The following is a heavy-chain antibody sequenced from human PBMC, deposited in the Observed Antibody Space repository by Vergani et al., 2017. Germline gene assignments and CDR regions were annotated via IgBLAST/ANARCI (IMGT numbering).Heavy chain of an antibody. D-gene: IGHD6-13*01. J-gene: IGHJ5*02. CDR1: GFTFSSYA. CDR2: ISYDGSNK. V-gene: IGHV3-30-3*01. CDR3: ARAPYSSSSARFDP. Sequence: QVQLVESGGGVVQPGRSLRLSCAASGFTFSSYAMHWVRQAPGKGLEWVAVISYDGSNKYYADSVKGRFNISRDNSKNTLYLQMNSLRAEDTAVYYCARAPYSSSSARFDPWGQGTLVTVSS.